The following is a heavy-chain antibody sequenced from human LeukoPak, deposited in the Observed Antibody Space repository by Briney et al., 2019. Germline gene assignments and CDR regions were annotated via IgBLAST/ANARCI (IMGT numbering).Heavy chain of an antibody. CDR2: IYYSGST. J-gene: IGHJ4*02. D-gene: IGHD3-10*01. CDR1: GGSISSSSYY. Sequence: SETLSLTCTVSGGSISSSSYYWGWIRQPPGKGLEWIVSIYYSGSTYYNPSLKSRVTISVDTSKNQFSLKLSSVTAADTAVYYCARVMEILWFGAKYYFDYWGQGTLVTVSS. CDR3: ARVMEILWFGAKYYFDY. V-gene: IGHV4-39*07.